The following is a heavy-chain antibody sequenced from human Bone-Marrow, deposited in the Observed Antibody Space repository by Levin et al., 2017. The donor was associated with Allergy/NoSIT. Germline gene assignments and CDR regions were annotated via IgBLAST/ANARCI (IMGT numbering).Heavy chain of an antibody. V-gene: IGHV5-51*01. D-gene: IGHD4-11*01. CDR2: IYPGDSET. Sequence: GESLKISCKGSGYKFTNCWIGWVRQMPGKGLEWMGVIYPGDSETKYSPSFEGQVTISADKSINTAYLQWTSLKASDTAVYYCARRGPADYSAGEDYYFFAVDVWGPGTAVTVSS. CDR3: ARRGPADYSAGEDYYFFAVDV. CDR1: GYKFTNCW. J-gene: IGHJ6*02.